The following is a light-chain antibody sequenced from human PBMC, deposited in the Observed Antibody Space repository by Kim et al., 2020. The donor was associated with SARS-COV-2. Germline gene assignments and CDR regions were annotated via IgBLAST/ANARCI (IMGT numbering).Light chain of an antibody. Sequence: SESPRKTVTISGTRSSGRIASNFVQWYQQRPGSAPTSVIYEDNQRPSWVPDRFSGSIDDSSNSASLTISGLKTEDEADYYCQSGRLFGGGTQLTVL. CDR3: QSGRL. CDR1: SGRIASNF. CDR2: EDN. V-gene: IGLV6-57*03. J-gene: IGLJ2*01.